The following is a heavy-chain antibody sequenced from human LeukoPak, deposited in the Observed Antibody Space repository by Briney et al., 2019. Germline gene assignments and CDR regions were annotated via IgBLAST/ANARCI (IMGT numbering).Heavy chain of an antibody. J-gene: IGHJ4*02. Sequence: GGSLRLSCAASGFTFDDCGMSWVRQAPGKGLEWVSGINWNGGSTGYADSVKGRLTISRDNAKNSLYLQMNSLRAEDTALYYCARVDSSSWASRGQGTLVTVSS. CDR1: GFTFDDCG. D-gene: IGHD6-13*01. CDR2: INWNGGST. V-gene: IGHV3-20*04. CDR3: ARVDSSSWAS.